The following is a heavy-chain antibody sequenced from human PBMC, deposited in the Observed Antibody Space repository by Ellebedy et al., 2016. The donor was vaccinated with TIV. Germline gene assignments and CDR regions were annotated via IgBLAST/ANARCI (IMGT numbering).Heavy chain of an antibody. CDR2: IWYDGGNK. J-gene: IGHJ4*02. D-gene: IGHD2-21*02. CDR3: ARDRHVDRGDCLDY. V-gene: IGHV3-33*01. CDR1: GFIFSTYG. Sequence: GESLKIPCETSGFIFSTYGMHWVRQAPGEGLEWVAFIWYDGGNKYYADSVKGRFTISRDNSKNTLYLQMNNLGAEDTAVFYCARDRHVDRGDCLDYWGQGTLVTVSS.